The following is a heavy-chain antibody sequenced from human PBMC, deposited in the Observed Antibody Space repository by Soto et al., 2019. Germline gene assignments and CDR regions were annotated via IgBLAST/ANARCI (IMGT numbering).Heavy chain of an antibody. CDR1: GFTFSSFA. V-gene: IGHV3-30*18. CDR2: ISYDGSKE. D-gene: IGHD2-2*02. J-gene: IGHJ4*02. Sequence: PGGSLRLSCAASGFTFSSFAMHWVRQAPGKGLEWVAVISYDGSKEYYADSVKGRFTISRDYSKNTLYLQMNSLRAEDTAVYYCAKDESPYTFYYFDSWGQGTQVTVSS. CDR3: AKDESPYTFYYFDS.